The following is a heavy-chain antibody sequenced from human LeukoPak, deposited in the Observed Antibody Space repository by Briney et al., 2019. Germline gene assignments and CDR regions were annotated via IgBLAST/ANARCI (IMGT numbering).Heavy chain of an antibody. Sequence: EASVKVSCKASGYTFTSYGISWVRQAPGQGLEWMGWISAYNGNTNYAQKLQGRVTMTTDTSTSTAYMELRSLRSDDTAVYYCLRGNPPPYYYYYGMDVWGQGTTVTVSS. V-gene: IGHV1-18*01. CDR2: ISAYNGNT. D-gene: IGHD4-23*01. CDR3: LRGNPPPYYYYYGMDV. J-gene: IGHJ6*02. CDR1: GYTFTSYG.